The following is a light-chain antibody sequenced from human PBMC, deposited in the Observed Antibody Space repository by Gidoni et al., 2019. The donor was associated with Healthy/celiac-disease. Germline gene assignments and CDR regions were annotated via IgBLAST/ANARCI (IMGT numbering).Light chain of an antibody. CDR2: GAS. Sequence: EIVMTQSPATLSVSPGERATLSCRASQSVSSNLAWYQQKPGQAPRLLIYGASTRATGIPARFSGSGSGTEFTLTISSLQSEDFAVYYCQQYNNWPSIXXXQGTRLEIK. J-gene: IGKJ5*01. CDR3: QQYNNWPSIX. CDR1: QSVSSN. V-gene: IGKV3-15*01.